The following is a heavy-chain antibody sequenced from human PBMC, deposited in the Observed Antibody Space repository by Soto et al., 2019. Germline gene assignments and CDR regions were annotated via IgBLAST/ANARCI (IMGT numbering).Heavy chain of an antibody. D-gene: IGHD3-10*02. CDR1: GFAFNNYS. Sequence: QVQLVEAGGGVVRPGRSLRLSCAASGFAFNNYSMHWVRQAPGKGLEWVAIMAFDGSNKYTADPVKGRFNISTDNSKNTVYLQMRSLRPEDTAVYFCARDRVPYVDFYYGMDVWGQGTTVIVSS. J-gene: IGHJ6*02. V-gene: IGHV3-30-3*01. CDR3: ARDRVPYVDFYYGMDV. CDR2: MAFDGSNK.